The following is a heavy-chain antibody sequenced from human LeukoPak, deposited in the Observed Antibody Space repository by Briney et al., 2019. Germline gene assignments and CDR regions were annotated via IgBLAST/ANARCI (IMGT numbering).Heavy chain of an antibody. CDR2: VSYSGST. CDR1: GGSTSRYY. D-gene: IGHD3-10*01. CDR3: ARTHYYGSGSYYNGVWFDP. V-gene: IGHV4-59*12. Sequence: SETLSLTCIVFGGSTSRYYWSWVRQPPGKGLEWIGYVSYSGSTDYNPSLKSRVSISIDTSKNQFSLKLSSVTAADTAVYYCARTHYYGSGSYYNGVWFDPWGQGTLVTVSS. J-gene: IGHJ5*02.